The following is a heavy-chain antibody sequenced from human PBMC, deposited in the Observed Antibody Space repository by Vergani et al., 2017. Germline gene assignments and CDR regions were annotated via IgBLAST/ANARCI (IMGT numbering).Heavy chain of an antibody. J-gene: IGHJ6*03. V-gene: IGHV4-30-2*01. CDR3: ARGAGGFGWSYYYYYYMDV. D-gene: IGHD6-19*01. Sequence: QLQLQESGSGLVKPSQTLSLTCAVSGGSISSGGYSWSWIRQPPGKGLEWIGYIYHSGSTYYNPSLKSRVTISVDRSKNQFSLKLSSVTAADTAVYYCARGAGGFGWSYYYYYYMDVWGKGTTVTVSS. CDR2: IYHSGST. CDR1: GGSISSGGYS.